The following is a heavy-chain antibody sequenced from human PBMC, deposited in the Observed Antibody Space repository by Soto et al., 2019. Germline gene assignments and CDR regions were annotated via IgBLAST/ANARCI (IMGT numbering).Heavy chain of an antibody. CDR1: GFTFSSYG. D-gene: IGHD6-13*01. Sequence: GGSLRLSCAASGFTFSSYGMHWVRQAPGKGLEWVAVISYDGSNKYYADSVKGRFTISRDNSKNTLYLQMNSLRAEDTAVYYCAKGGGRPYRLKTGGIAAAGPIYYFDYWGQGTLVTVSS. V-gene: IGHV3-30*18. CDR2: ISYDGSNK. J-gene: IGHJ4*02. CDR3: AKGGGRPYRLKTGGIAAAGPIYYFDY.